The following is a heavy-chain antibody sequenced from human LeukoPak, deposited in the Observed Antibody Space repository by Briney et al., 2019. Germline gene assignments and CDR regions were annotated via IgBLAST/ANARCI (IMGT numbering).Heavy chain of an antibody. Sequence: SETLSLTCTVSGGSISSFTYYWAWIRQPPGKGLEWIGEIYHSGSTNYNPSLKSRVTISVDKSKNQFSLKLSSVTAADTAVYYCASGYSSSWYKRGNAFDIWGQGTMVTVSS. CDR1: GGSISSFTYY. CDR2: IYHSGST. J-gene: IGHJ3*02. V-gene: IGHV4-39*07. D-gene: IGHD6-13*01. CDR3: ASGYSSSWYKRGNAFDI.